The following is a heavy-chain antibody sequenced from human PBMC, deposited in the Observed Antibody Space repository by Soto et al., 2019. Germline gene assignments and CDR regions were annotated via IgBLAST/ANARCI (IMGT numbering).Heavy chain of an antibody. CDR2: IYYSGST. CDR3: ARDRPSIWNKGGYWAF. CDR1: GGSISSYY. D-gene: IGHD1-26*01. V-gene: IGHV4-59*01. J-gene: IGHJ6*04. Sequence: SETLSLTCTVSGGSISSYYWSWIRQPPGKGLEWIGYIYYSGSTNYNPSLKSRVTISVDTSKNQFSLKLSSVTAADTAVYYCARDRPSIWNKGGYWAFGAKGTTVTVSS.